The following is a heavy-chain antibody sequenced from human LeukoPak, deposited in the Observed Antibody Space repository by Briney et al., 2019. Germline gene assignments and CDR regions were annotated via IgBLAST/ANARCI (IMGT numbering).Heavy chain of an antibody. D-gene: IGHD2-2*01. CDR1: GYTFTSYD. CDR2: MNPNSGNT. CDR3: ARGGRSLRGDCSSTSCCWFDP. V-gene: IGHV1-8*01. J-gene: IGHJ5*02. Sequence: ASVKVSCKASGYTFTSYDINWVRQATGQGLEWMGWMNPNSGNTGYAQKFQGRVTMTRNTSISTAYMELSSLRSEDTAVYYCARGGRSLRGDCSSTSCCWFDPWGQGTLVTVSS.